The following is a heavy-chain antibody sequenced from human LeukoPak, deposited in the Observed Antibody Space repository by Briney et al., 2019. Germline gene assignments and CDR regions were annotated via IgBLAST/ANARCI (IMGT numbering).Heavy chain of an antibody. CDR3: ASDYYYGSGRLVY. D-gene: IGHD3-10*01. Sequence: GGSLRLSRAASGFTFSSYSMNWVRQAPGKGLEWVSSITSSSSYIYYADSVKGRFTISRDNAKNSLYLQMNSLRAEDTAVYYCASDYYYGSGRLVYWGQGTLVTVSS. J-gene: IGHJ4*02. V-gene: IGHV3-21*01. CDR1: GFTFSSYS. CDR2: ITSSSSYI.